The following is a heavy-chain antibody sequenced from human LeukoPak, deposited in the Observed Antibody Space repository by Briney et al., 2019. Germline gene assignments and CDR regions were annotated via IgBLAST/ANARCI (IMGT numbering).Heavy chain of an antibody. Sequence: PGGSLRLSCAASGFTFSSYDMHWVRQATGKGLEWVSAIGTAGDTYYPGSVKGRFTISRENAKNSLCLQMNSLRAGDTAVYYCARASVYYGSGRSYYMDVWGKGTTVTVSS. V-gene: IGHV3-13*01. D-gene: IGHD3-10*01. J-gene: IGHJ6*03. CDR3: ARASVYYGSGRSYYMDV. CDR2: IGTAGDT. CDR1: GFTFSSYD.